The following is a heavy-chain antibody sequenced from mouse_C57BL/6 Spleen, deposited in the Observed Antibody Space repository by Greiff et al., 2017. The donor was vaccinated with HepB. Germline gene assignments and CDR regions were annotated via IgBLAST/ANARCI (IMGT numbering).Heavy chain of an antibody. D-gene: IGHD1-1*01. V-gene: IGHV1-39*01. CDR3: ARSDYYGSSPFAMDY. J-gene: IGHJ4*01. CDR1: GYSFTDYN. Sequence: EVQLQQSGPELVKPGASVKISCKASGYSFTDYNMNWVKQSNGKSLEWIGVINPNYGTTSYNQKFKGKATLTVDQSSSTAYMQLNSLTSEDAAVYYCARSDYYGSSPFAMDYWGQGTSVTVSS. CDR2: INPNYGTT.